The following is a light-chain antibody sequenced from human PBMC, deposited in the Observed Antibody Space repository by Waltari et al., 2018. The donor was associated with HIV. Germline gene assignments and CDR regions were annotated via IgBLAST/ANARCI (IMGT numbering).Light chain of an antibody. J-gene: IGLJ2*01. CDR2: DVN. CDR1: SSDVCAYNY. Sequence: QSALTQPPSASGSLGQSVTISCTGTSSDVCAYNYVSWYQQYPGEAPKLIIYDVNKRPSGVPDRFSGSKSGNTASLTVSGLQGEDEAQYYCSAYAGSNNLVLFGGGTKLTVL. CDR3: SAYAGSNNLVL. V-gene: IGLV2-8*01.